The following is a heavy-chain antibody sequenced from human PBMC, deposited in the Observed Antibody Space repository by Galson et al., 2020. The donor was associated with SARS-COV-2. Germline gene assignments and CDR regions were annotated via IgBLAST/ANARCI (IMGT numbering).Heavy chain of an antibody. D-gene: IGHD5-12*01. CDR2: IIPIFGTA. V-gene: IGHV1-69*01. Sequence: KISCKASGGTFSSYAISWVRQAPGQGLEWMGGIIPIFGTANYAQKFQGRVTITADESTSTAYMELSSLRSEDTAVYYCARATGWLQFAPFDYWGQGTLVTVSS. CDR1: GGTFSSYA. CDR3: ARATGWLQFAPFDY. J-gene: IGHJ4*02.